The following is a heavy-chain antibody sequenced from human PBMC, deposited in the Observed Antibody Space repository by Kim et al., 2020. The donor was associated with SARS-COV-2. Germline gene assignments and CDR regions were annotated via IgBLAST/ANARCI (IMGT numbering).Heavy chain of an antibody. V-gene: IGHV1-18*01. CDR1: GYTFTSYG. D-gene: IGHD5-12*01. Sequence: ASVKVSCKASGYTFTSYGISWVRQAPGQGLECIGWISAYNGNTNYAQKLQGRVTMTTDTSTSTAYMELRSLRSDDTAVYYCAGDRRDIVATLPSVTWLFEGCDYGMDVWGQGTTVAVSS. CDR3: AGDRRDIVATLPSVTWLFEGCDYGMDV. J-gene: IGHJ6*02. CDR2: ISAYNGNT.